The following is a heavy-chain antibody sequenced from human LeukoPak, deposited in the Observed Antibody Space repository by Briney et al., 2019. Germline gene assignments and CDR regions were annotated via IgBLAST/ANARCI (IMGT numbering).Heavy chain of an antibody. CDR1: GDSISSYY. V-gene: IGHV4-59*01. J-gene: IGHJ4*02. CDR3: AREGRHDYVYFDC. CDR2: INYSGNT. D-gene: IGHD4-17*01. Sequence: SETLSLTCTVSGDSISSYYWSWIRQPPGKGLEWMGYINYSGNTNYNPSLKSRVTLSVDTSKNQFSLRLTSVTAADTAVYYCAREGRHDYVYFDCWGQGTLVTVSS.